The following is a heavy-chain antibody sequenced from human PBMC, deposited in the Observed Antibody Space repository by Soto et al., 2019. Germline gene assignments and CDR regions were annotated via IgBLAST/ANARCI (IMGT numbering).Heavy chain of an antibody. Sequence: QVQLQESGPGLVKPSETLSLTCTVSGVSISNYYWSWIRQPPGKGLEWIGFIFYSGTTNYNPSLKSRVTISLATSKNQFSLELSSVTAADTAVYYCARRGSGSGLFDYWGQGTLVTVSS. CDR2: IFYSGTT. D-gene: IGHD3-10*01. J-gene: IGHJ4*02. CDR3: ARRGSGSGLFDY. CDR1: GVSISNYY. V-gene: IGHV4-59*08.